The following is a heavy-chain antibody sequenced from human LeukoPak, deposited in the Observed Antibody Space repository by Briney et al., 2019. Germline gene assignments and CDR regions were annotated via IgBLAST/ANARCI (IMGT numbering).Heavy chain of an antibody. D-gene: IGHD1-14*01. Sequence: GGSLRLSCAASGFTFSDYYMSWIRQAPGKGLEWVSYISSSSSYTNYADSVEGRFTISRDNAKNSLYLQMNSLRAEDTAVYYCASPYNRNLENWYFDLWGRGTLVTVSS. CDR3: ASPYNRNLENWYFDL. J-gene: IGHJ2*01. CDR2: ISSSSSYT. CDR1: GFTFSDYY. V-gene: IGHV3-11*06.